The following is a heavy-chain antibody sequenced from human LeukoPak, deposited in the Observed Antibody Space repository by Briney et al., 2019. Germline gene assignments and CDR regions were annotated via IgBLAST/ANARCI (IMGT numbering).Heavy chain of an antibody. CDR3: AKTTGGNYVTRRNPYYCYGMDV. CDR2: ISGSGGST. Sequence: GGSLRLSCAASGFTFSSYAMSWVRQAPGKGLEWVSAISGSGGSTYYADSVKGRFTISRDNTKNTMYLQMNSLRAEETAVYYCAKTTGGNYVTRRNPYYCYGMDVWGQGTTVTVSS. J-gene: IGHJ6*02. D-gene: IGHD4-11*01. CDR1: GFTFSSYA. V-gene: IGHV3-23*01.